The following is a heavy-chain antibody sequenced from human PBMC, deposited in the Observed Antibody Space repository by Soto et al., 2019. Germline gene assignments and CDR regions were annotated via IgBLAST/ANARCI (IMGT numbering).Heavy chain of an antibody. CDR2: IYYSGST. J-gene: IGHJ4*02. CDR3: ARHTPAISISDH. V-gene: IGHV4-39*01. CDR1: GGSISSSSYY. Sequence: SETLSLTCTVSGGSISSSSYYWGWIRQPPGKGLEWIGSIYYSGSTYYNPSLKSRVTISVDTSKNQFSLKLSSVTAADTAVYYCARHTPAISISDHWGQGTLVIVSS. D-gene: IGHD2-15*01.